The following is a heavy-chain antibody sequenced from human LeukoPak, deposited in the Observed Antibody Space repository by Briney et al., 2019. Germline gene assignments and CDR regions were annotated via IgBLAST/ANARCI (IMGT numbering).Heavy chain of an antibody. J-gene: IGHJ6*03. V-gene: IGHV5-51*01. Sequence: HGESLKISCKGSGYTFTSYWIGWVRQLPGKGLEWMGIIYPGDSDTRYSPSFQGQVTISADKSISTAYLQWSSLKASDTAMYYCARHRLLSNYYYMDVWGKGTTVTVSS. D-gene: IGHD3-3*01. CDR3: ARHRLLSNYYYMDV. CDR1: GYTFTSYW. CDR2: IYPGDSDT.